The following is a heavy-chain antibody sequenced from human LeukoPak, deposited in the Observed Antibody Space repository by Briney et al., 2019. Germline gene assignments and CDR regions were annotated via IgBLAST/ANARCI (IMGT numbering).Heavy chain of an antibody. Sequence: PGGSLRLSCAVSGITLSNYGMSWVRQAPGKGLEWVAGISDSGGSTSYADSVKGRFTISRDNAKNTLYLQMSSLRAEDTAVYFCAKRGVVIRVILVGFHKQAYYFDSWGQGTLVTVSS. CDR2: ISDSGGST. V-gene: IGHV3-23*01. CDR3: AKRGVVIRVILVGFHKQAYYFDS. D-gene: IGHD3-10*01. J-gene: IGHJ4*02. CDR1: GITLSNYG.